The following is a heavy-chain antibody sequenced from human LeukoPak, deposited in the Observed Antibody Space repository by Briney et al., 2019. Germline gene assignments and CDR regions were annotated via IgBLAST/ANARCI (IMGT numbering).Heavy chain of an antibody. D-gene: IGHD6-19*01. Sequence: GESLKISCKTSGYRFTNYWIAWARQMPGKGLECMGIIYPGDSDTRYSPSFQGQVTISADKSISTAYLQWSSLKASDTAMYYCARRGSGLDSWGQGTLVTVSS. V-gene: IGHV5-51*01. CDR2: IYPGDSDT. CDR1: GYRFTNYW. J-gene: IGHJ4*02. CDR3: ARRGSGLDS.